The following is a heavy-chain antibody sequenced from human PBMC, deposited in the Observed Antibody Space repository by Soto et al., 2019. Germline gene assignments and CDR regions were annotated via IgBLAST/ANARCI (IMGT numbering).Heavy chain of an antibody. J-gene: IGHJ6*02. CDR3: ARDYDFWSGYSRDYYGMDV. CDR1: GGTFSSYA. CDR2: IIPIFGTA. Sequence: ASVKVSCKASGGTFSSYAISWVRQAPGQGLEWMGGIIPIFGTANYAQKFQGRVTITADESTSTAYMELSRLRAEDTAVYYCARDYDFWSGYSRDYYGMDVWGQGTTVTVSS. V-gene: IGHV1-69*13. D-gene: IGHD3-3*01.